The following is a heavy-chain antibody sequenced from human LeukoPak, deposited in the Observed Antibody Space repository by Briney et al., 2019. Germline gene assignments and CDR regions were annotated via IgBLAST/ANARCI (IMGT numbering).Heavy chain of an antibody. J-gene: IGHJ4*02. Sequence: GGSLRLSCAASGFTFSSYSMNWVRQAPGKGLEWVSSISSSSSYIYYADSVKGRFTISRDNSKNTLYLQMNSLRAEDTAVYYCAKESYSSGWYRTPDYWGQGTLVTVSS. V-gene: IGHV3-21*04. CDR2: ISSSSSYI. CDR3: AKESYSSGWYRTPDY. D-gene: IGHD6-19*01. CDR1: GFTFSSYS.